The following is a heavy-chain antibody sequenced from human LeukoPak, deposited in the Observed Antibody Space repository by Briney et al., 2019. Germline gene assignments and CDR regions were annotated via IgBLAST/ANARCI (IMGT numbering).Heavy chain of an antibody. CDR2: MNPNSGNT. J-gene: IGHJ5*02. CDR3: ARGGYCSGGSCYRNWFDP. CDR1: GDTFTSYD. Sequence: ASVKVSCKASGDTFTSYDINWVRQATGQGLEWMGWMNPNSGNTGYAQKFQGRVTMTRNTSVSTAYMELSSLRSEDTAVYYCARGGYCSGGSCYRNWFDPWGQGTLVTVSS. D-gene: IGHD2-15*01. V-gene: IGHV1-8*01.